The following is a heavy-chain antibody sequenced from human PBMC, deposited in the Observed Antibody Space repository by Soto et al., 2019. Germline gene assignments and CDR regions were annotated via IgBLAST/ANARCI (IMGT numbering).Heavy chain of an antibody. CDR3: ARVSVSGTYSDY. V-gene: IGHV4-4*02. CDR1: GGSISSSNW. Sequence: SETLSLTCAVSGGSISSSNWWTWVRQPPGKGLEWIGEIYHIGSANYNPSLKSRVTISVDKSKNQFSLNLSSVTAADTAVYYCARVSVSGTYSDYWGQGTLVTVSS. D-gene: IGHD6-19*01. CDR2: IYHIGSA. J-gene: IGHJ4*02.